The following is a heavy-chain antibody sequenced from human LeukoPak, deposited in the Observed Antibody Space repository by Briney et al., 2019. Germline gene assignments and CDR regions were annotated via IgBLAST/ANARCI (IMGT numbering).Heavy chain of an antibody. Sequence: GGSLRLSCAASGFTFSTFAMSWVRQAPGKGLEWASGIVASGGGTNYADSVKGRLTISRDNSKNTLYLQMNSLRAEDTAVYFRARVYCNGGTCRYNFDFWGQGTLVTVSS. CDR2: IVASGGGT. D-gene: IGHD2-15*01. CDR1: GFTFSTFA. V-gene: IGHV3-23*01. CDR3: ARVYCNGGTCRYNFDF. J-gene: IGHJ4*02.